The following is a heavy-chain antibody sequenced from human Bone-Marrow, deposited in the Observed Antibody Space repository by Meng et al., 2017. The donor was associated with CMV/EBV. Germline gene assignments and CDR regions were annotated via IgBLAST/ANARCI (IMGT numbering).Heavy chain of an antibody. D-gene: IGHD3-22*01. Sequence: SETLSLTCTVSGGSISSSSYYWGWIRQPPGKGLEWIGSIYYSGSTYYNPSLKSRVTISVDTSKNQFSLKLSSVTAADTAVYYCARWSLYYFDSSGYYPLTGWGQGTMVTVSS. CDR1: GGSISSSSYY. J-gene: IGHJ4*02. CDR3: ARWSLYYFDSSGYYPLTG. CDR2: IYYSGST. V-gene: IGHV4-39*07.